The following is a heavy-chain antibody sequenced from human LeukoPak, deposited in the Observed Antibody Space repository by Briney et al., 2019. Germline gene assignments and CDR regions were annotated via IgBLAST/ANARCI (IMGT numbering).Heavy chain of an antibody. V-gene: IGHV3-64*01. D-gene: IGHD3-10*01. CDR3: AKRRMVRGVNPLDY. Sequence: PGGSLRLSCAASGFTFSSYAMHWVRQAPGKGLEYVSAISSNGGSTYYANSVKGRFTISRDNSKNTLYLQMNSLRAEDTAVYYCAKRRMVRGVNPLDYWGQGTLVTVSS. J-gene: IGHJ4*02. CDR1: GFTFSSYA. CDR2: ISSNGGST.